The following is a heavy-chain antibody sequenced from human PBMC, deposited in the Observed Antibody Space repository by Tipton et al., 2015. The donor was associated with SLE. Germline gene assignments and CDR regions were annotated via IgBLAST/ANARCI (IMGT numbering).Heavy chain of an antibody. D-gene: IGHD3-3*01. J-gene: IGHJ4*02. CDR2: ISSSSSYI. CDR3: AGYYDFWSGYYGGYFDY. CDR1: GFTFSSYC. V-gene: IGHV3-21*01. Sequence: SLRLSCAASGFTFSSYCMNWVRQAPGKGLEWVSSISSSSSYIYYADSVKGRFTISRDNAKNSLFLQLNSLRAEDTAVYYCAGYYDFWSGYYGGYFDYWGQGTLVTVSS.